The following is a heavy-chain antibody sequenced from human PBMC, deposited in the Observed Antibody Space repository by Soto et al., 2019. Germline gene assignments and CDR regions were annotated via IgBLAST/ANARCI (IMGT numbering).Heavy chain of an antibody. CDR3: AKDVRSTSKLRYNWNYAASPIYGMDV. CDR2: ISGSGGST. Sequence: PGGSLRLSCAASGFTFSSYAMSWVRQAPGKGLEWVSAISGSGGSTYYADSVKGRFTISRDNSKNTLYLQMNSLRAEDTAVYYCAKDVRSTSKLRYNWNYAASPIYGMDVWGQGTTVTVSS. D-gene: IGHD1-7*01. J-gene: IGHJ6*02. V-gene: IGHV3-23*01. CDR1: GFTFSSYA.